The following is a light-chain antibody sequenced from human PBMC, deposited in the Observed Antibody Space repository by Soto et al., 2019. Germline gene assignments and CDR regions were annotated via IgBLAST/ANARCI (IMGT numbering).Light chain of an antibody. J-gene: IGLJ2*01. CDR3: SSYAGTNNVV. CDR1: SSDIGNYNY. V-gene: IGLV2-8*01. Sequence: QSVLTQPPSASGSPGQSVTISCTGTSSDIGNYNYVSWYQQHSGKAPKLMIYEVFKRPSGVPDRFSGSKSGNTASLTVSGLQAEDEADYYCSSYAGTNNVVFGGGTQLTVL. CDR2: EVF.